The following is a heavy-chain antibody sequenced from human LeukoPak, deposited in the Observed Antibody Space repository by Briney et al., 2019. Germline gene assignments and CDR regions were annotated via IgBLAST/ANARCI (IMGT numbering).Heavy chain of an antibody. Sequence: RGSLRLSCAASGFTFSSYWMSWVRQAPGKGLEWVANIKQDGSEKYYADSVKGRFTISRDNAKNSLYLQMNSLRAEDTAVYYCARDGLYCSSTSCYGRYWGQGTLVTVSS. J-gene: IGHJ4*02. V-gene: IGHV3-7*01. CDR3: ARDGLYCSSTSCYGRY. CDR1: GFTFSSYW. D-gene: IGHD2-2*01. CDR2: IKQDGSEK.